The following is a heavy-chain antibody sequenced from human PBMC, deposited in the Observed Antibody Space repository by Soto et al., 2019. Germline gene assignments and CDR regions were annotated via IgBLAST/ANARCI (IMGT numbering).Heavy chain of an antibody. J-gene: IGHJ4*02. V-gene: IGHV3-23*01. CDR1: GFTFSSYA. CDR2: ISGSGGST. Sequence: EVQLLESGGGLVQPGGSLRLSCAASGFTFSSYAMSWVRQAPGKGLEWVSAISGSGGSTYYADSVKGRFTISRDNSKNTLYLQMNSLRVEDTDVYYCASPRGRQQLLHYWGQGTLVTVSA. D-gene: IGHD2-15*01. CDR3: ASPRGRQQLLHY.